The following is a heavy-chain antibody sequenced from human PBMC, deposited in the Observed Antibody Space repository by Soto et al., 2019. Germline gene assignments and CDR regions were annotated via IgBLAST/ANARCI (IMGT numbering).Heavy chain of an antibody. V-gene: IGHV4-39*01. J-gene: IGHJ4*02. CDR3: ESPSIWFVLSDY. D-gene: IGHD3-10*01. CDR1: GGSISNSNYY. Sequence: QLQLQESGPGLVKPSETLSLTCNVSGGSISNSNYYWGWIRQPPGKGLEWIGSIYYTGNTYYNPSLKSRVTISVDTSKNPFSLTLDSVTAADPAVYFCESPSIWFVLSDYWGQGSLVTVSS. CDR2: IYYTGNT.